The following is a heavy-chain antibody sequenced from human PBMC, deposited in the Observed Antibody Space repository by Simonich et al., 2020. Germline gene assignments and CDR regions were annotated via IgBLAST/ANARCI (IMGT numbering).Heavy chain of an antibody. Sequence: QVQLQESGPGLVKPSETLSLTCAVSGYSISSGYYWGWIRQPPGKGLEWIGSIYHSGSTYYNQALKSRVTISVDTSKNQFSLKLSSVTAADTAVYYCARGLTGDYWGQGTLVTVSS. CDR3: ARGLTGDY. J-gene: IGHJ4*02. V-gene: IGHV4-38-2*01. CDR2: IYHSGST. CDR1: GYSISSGYY. D-gene: IGHD7-27*01.